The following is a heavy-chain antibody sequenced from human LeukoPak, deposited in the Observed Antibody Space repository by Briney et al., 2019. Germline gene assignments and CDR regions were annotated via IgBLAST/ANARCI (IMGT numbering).Heavy chain of an antibody. CDR1: GYSISSGYY. V-gene: IGHV4-38-2*01. CDR3: ARSPMYYDILTGYFDY. D-gene: IGHD3-9*01. J-gene: IGHJ4*02. CDR2: IYHSGCT. Sequence: SETLSLTCAVSGYSISSGYYWGWIRQPPGKGLEWIGSIYHSGCTYYNPSLKSRVTISVDTSKNQFSLKLSSVTAADTAVYYCARSPMYYDILTGYFDYWGQGTLVTVSS.